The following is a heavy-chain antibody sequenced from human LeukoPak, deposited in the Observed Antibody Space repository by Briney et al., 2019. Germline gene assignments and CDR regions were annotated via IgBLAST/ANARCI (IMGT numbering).Heavy chain of an antibody. D-gene: IGHD6-13*01. V-gene: IGHV3-23*01. CDR1: GFSFDTYA. Sequence: GGSLRLSWAASGFSFDTYAMTWVRQAPGKGLEWVSAISGDGGSTYYAVSVKGRFTISRDNSKNTLYLQMNGLRAEDTAVYYCTLGSLYSSSWYGDYWGQGTLVTVSS. J-gene: IGHJ4*02. CDR3: TLGSLYSSSWYGDY. CDR2: ISGDGGST.